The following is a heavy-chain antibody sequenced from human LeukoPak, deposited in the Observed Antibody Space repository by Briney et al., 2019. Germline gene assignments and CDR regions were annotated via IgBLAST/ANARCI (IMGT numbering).Heavy chain of an antibody. V-gene: IGHV4-30-2*03. Sequence: SETLSLTCAVSGGSISSGGYSWSWIRQPPGKGLEWIGYIYHSGSTYYNPSLKGRVTISVDTSKNQFSLKLSSVTAADTAVYYCARQTLGYYDFWSGYYTPTFADDYWGQGTLVTVSS. CDR2: IYHSGST. D-gene: IGHD3-3*01. CDR3: ARQTLGYYDFWSGYYTPTFADDY. CDR1: GGSISSGGYS. J-gene: IGHJ4*02.